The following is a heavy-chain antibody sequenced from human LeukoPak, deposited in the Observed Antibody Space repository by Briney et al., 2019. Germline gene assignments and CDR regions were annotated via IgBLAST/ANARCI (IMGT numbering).Heavy chain of an antibody. Sequence: VASVKVSCKASGYSSTSYGFSWVRQAPGQGLEWMGWISAYNGNTNYAQKTQGRVTMTTDTSTSTAYMELRSLRSDDTAVYYCARGGYYDSSGYTEFEYWGQGTLVTVSS. CDR3: ARGGYYDSSGYTEFEY. D-gene: IGHD3-22*01. J-gene: IGHJ4*02. CDR2: ISAYNGNT. CDR1: GYSSTSYG. V-gene: IGHV1-18*01.